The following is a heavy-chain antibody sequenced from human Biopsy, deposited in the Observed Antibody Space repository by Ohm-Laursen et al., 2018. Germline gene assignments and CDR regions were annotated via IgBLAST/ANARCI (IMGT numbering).Heavy chain of an antibody. CDR3: ARVREGGLLDY. D-gene: IGHD3-16*01. J-gene: IGHJ4*02. CDR1: GYIFTSFG. V-gene: IGHV1-18*01. Sequence: ASVKVSCKGSGYIFTSFGVSWVRQAPGHGLEWMGWVSTYNGNTEYEQKFQGRVTMTTDTSANTAYMELRSLRSDDTAVYFCARVREGGLLDYWGKGILVTVPS. CDR2: VSTYNGNT.